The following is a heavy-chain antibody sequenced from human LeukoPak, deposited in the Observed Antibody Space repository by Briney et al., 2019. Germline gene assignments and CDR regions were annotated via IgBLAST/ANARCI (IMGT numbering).Heavy chain of an antibody. D-gene: IGHD3-10*01. Sequence: PGGSLRLSCAASGFTVSSNYMSWVRQAPGKGLEWVSVIYSGGSTYYADSVKGRFTISRDNSKNTLYLQMNSLRAEDTAVYYCARQYHGSVPGNWFDPWGQGTLVTVSS. CDR2: IYSGGST. J-gene: IGHJ5*02. V-gene: IGHV3-66*04. CDR3: ARQYHGSVPGNWFDP. CDR1: GFTVSSNY.